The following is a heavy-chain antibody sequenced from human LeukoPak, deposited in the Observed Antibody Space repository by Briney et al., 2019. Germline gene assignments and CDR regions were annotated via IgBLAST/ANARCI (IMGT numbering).Heavy chain of an antibody. CDR2: MNPNSGNT. J-gene: IGHJ3*02. D-gene: IGHD3-22*01. CDR1: AYTFTIYD. Sequence: GASVTVSFTSAAYTFTIYDNNWERQAPGQGQERMGWMNPNSGNTGYAQKFQGRVTMTRNTSISTAYMDLCSLRSEDTAVYYCARGGYYDRSGYFAFDIWGQGTMVTVSS. CDR3: ARGGYYDRSGYFAFDI. V-gene: IGHV1-8*01.